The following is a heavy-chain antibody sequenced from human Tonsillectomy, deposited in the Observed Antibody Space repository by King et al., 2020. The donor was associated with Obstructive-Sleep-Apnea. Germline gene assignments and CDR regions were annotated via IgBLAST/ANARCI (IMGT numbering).Heavy chain of an antibody. V-gene: IGHV4-4*07. Sequence: VQLQESGPGLVKPSETLSLTCTVSGGSISTYYWSWIRQPAGKGLEWIGRIHTSGSTNYNPSLKSRVTMSLDTSNNQFSLKLSSVTAADTAVYYCARGPGSYFGSEIDYWGQGTLVTVSS. D-gene: IGHD3-10*01. J-gene: IGHJ4*02. CDR1: GGSISTYY. CDR2: IHTSGST. CDR3: ARGPGSYFGSEIDY.